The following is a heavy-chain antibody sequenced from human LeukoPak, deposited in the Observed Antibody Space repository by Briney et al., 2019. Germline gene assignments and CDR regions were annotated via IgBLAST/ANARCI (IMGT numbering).Heavy chain of an antibody. D-gene: IGHD1-26*01. Sequence: PGRSLRLSCAASGFTFSSYAMHWVRQAPGKGLEWVAVISYDGSNKYYADSVKGRFTISRDNSKNTLYLQMNSLRAEDTAVYYCAKLGERWGQGTLVTVSS. CDR3: AKLGER. V-gene: IGHV3-30-3*02. CDR1: GFTFSSYA. J-gene: IGHJ4*02. CDR2: ISYDGSNK.